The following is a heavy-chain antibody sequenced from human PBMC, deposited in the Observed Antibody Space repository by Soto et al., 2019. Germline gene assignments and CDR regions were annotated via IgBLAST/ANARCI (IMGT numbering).Heavy chain of an antibody. D-gene: IGHD6-6*01. V-gene: IGHV3-48*02. CDR3: ARGGAARPAY. CDR2: ISSGRPTI. CDR1: GFTFSSYG. Sequence: EVQLVESGGGLVQPGGSLRLSCAASGFTFSSYGMNWVRQAPGKGLAWVSYISSGRPTIQYADSVKGRFTISRDNAKNSPYLQMNSLRDDDTAVYYCARGGAARPAYWGPGILVTVSS. J-gene: IGHJ4*02.